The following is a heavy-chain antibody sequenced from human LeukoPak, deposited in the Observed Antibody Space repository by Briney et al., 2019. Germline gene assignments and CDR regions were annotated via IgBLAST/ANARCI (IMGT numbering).Heavy chain of an antibody. J-gene: IGHJ4*02. CDR1: GFTFRSYA. D-gene: IGHD6-19*01. CDR3: AKDPRAGSGWGSFDY. Sequence: GGSLRLSCAASGFTFRSYAMSWVRQAPGKGLEWVSGIRGSGDSTYYADSVKGRFSISRDNSKNTLWLQMNSLKDEDTAVYYCAKDPRAGSGWGSFDYWGQGTLVTVSS. CDR2: IRGSGDST. V-gene: IGHV3-23*01.